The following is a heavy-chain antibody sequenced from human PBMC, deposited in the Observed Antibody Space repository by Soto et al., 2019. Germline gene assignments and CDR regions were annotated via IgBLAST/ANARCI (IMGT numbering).Heavy chain of an antibody. CDR1: GFTFSDYY. CDR3: ARDLSDIVVVVAAPDYDAFDI. D-gene: IGHD2-15*01. V-gene: IGHV3-11*06. CDR2: ISSSSSYT. J-gene: IGHJ3*02. Sequence: PGGSLRLSCAASGFTFSDYYMSWIRQAPGKGLEWVSYISSSSSYTYYADSVKGRFTISRDNAKNSLYLQMNSLRAEDTAVYYCARDLSDIVVVVAAPDYDAFDIWGQGTMVTVSS.